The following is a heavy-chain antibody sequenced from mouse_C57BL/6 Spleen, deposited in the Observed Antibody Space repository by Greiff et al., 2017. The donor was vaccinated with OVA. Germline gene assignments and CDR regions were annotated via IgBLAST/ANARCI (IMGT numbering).Heavy chain of an antibody. J-gene: IGHJ1*03. Sequence: EVKLVESGPGLVKPSPSLSLSCSVSGYSFTSGYFWYLIRQSPENQLECMGYISYDGSNNYNPSFKNRISITRDTSKNQSFLKLNYVTTEDSATYDGARWLIPHWYFDVWGTGTTVTVSS. CDR3: ARWLIPHWYFDV. D-gene: IGHD2-3*01. CDR2: ISYDGSN. CDR1: GYSFTSGYF. V-gene: IGHV3-6*01.